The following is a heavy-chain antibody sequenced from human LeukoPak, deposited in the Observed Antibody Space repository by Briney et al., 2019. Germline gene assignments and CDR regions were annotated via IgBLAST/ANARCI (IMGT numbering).Heavy chain of an antibody. CDR2: ISSSSSYI. CDR3: ARVGSHPYYYDSSGYPNAFDI. D-gene: IGHD3-22*01. CDR1: GFTFNSYS. Sequence: GGSLRLSCAASGFTFNSYSMNWVRQAPGKGLEWVSSISSSSSYIYYADSVKGRFTISRNNAKNSLYLQMNSLRAEDTAVYYCARVGSHPYYYDSSGYPNAFDIWGQGTMVTVSS. J-gene: IGHJ3*02. V-gene: IGHV3-21*01.